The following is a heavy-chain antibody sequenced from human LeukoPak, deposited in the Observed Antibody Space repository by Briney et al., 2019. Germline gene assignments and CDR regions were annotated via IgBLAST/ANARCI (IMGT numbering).Heavy chain of an antibody. CDR2: ISSGGTDK. V-gene: IGHV3-30*04. CDR1: GLIFNNCA. Sequence: GGSLRLSCVASGLIFNNCAMHWVRQAPGRGLECVAIISSGGTDKYYADSVKGRFTISRDNSENTLFLQMNNLRAEDTAVYFCARGTYSSDSSGYFSGGLGCWGQGTLVTVSS. J-gene: IGHJ4*02. D-gene: IGHD3-22*01. CDR3: ARGTYSSDSSGYFSGGLGC.